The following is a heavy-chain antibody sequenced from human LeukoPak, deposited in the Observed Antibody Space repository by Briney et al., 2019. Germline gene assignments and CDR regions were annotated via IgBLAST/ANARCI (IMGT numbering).Heavy chain of an antibody. D-gene: IGHD3-22*01. CDR2: ISYSGST. Sequence: SETLSLTCTVSGDSISSYYWSWIRQPPGKGLEWIACISYSGSTKYNPSLKSRVTISVDTSKSQLSLKLSSVTAADTAVYYCAREPGFDSSGYLNWFDPWGQGTLVTVSS. CDR1: GDSISSYY. V-gene: IGHV4-59*01. J-gene: IGHJ5*02. CDR3: AREPGFDSSGYLNWFDP.